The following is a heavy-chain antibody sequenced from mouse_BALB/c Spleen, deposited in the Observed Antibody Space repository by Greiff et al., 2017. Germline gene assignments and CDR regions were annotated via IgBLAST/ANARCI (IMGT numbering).Heavy chain of an antibody. CDR2: IDPANGNT. CDR3: ARQGFGGNPFAY. V-gene: IGHV14-3*02. CDR1: GFNIKDTY. D-gene: IGHD2-1*01. Sequence: VQLQQSGAELVKPGASVKLSCTASGFNIKDTYMPWVKQRPEQGLEWIGRIDPANGNTKYDPKFQGKATITADTSSNTAYLQLSSLTSEDTAVYYCARQGFGGNPFAYWGQGTLVTVSA. J-gene: IGHJ3*01.